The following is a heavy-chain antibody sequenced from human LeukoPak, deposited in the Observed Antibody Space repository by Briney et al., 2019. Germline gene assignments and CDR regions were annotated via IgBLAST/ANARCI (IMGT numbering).Heavy chain of an antibody. CDR3: ARSVIRGYYYYYMDV. V-gene: IGHV4-34*01. CDR2: INHSGST. J-gene: IGHJ6*03. Sequence: PSETLSLTCAVYGGSFSGYYWSWIRQPPGKGLEWIGEINHSGSTNYNPSLKSRVTISVDTSKNQFSLKLSSVTAADTAVYYCARSVIRGYYYYYMDVWGKGTTVTISS. D-gene: IGHD3-22*01. CDR1: GGSFSGYY.